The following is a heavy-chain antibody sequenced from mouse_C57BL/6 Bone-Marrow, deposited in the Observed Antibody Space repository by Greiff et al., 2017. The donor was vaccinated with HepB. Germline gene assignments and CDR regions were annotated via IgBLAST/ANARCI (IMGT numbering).Heavy chain of an antibody. V-gene: IGHV1-81*01. CDR1: GYTFTSYG. CDR3: ARSMVTYFDD. CDR2: IYPRSGNN. D-gene: IGHD2-3*01. J-gene: IGHJ2*01. Sequence: VQLQESGAELARPGASVKLSCKASGYTFTSYGISWVKQRTGQGLEWIGEIYPRSGNNYYNETFKGKATLTAEKSSSTAYMELRSRKSEDSAVYFCARSMVTYFDDWGQGATLTVSS.